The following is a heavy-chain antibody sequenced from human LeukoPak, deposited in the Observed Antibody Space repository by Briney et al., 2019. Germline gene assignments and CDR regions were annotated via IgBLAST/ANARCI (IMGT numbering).Heavy chain of an antibody. D-gene: IGHD6-6*01. V-gene: IGHV4-30-2*01. CDR1: GGSISSGGYY. J-gene: IGHJ4*02. CDR2: IYHSGST. CDR3: ARVRSSSPDY. Sequence: PSETLSLTCTVSGGSISSGGYYWSWIRQPPGKGLEWIGYIYHSGSTYYNPSLKSRVTISVDRSKNQFSLKLSSVTAADTAVYYCARVRSSSPDYWGRGTLVTVSS.